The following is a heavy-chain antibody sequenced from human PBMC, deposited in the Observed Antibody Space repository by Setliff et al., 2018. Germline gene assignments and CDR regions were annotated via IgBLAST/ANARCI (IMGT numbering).Heavy chain of an antibody. Sequence: ASVKVSCKTSGYSFTNYGINWVRQAPGQGLEWMGWNSVYAREFQGRVTMTIDTPTSTAYMELRSLRSDDTAVYYCARGPPDFVVVPAAAKFDQWGQGTLVTVSS. D-gene: IGHD2-2*01. CDR2: NSV. CDR3: ARGPPDFVVVPAAAKFDQ. CDR1: GYSFTNYG. V-gene: IGHV1-18*01. J-gene: IGHJ4*02.